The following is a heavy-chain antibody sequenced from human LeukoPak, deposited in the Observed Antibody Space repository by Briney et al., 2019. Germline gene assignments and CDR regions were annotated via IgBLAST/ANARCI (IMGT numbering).Heavy chain of an antibody. V-gene: IGHV1-2*02. CDR2: INPNSGGT. J-gene: IGHJ5*02. CDR1: GYSFTGYC. CDR3: ARGVTNGDYGRMFDP. Sequence: ASVKVSCKASGYSFTGYCIHWVRQAPGQGLEWMGWINPNSGGTNYAQKFRGRVTMTRDTSMSTAFLELSRLRSDDTAVYHCARGVTNGDYGRMFDPWGQGTLVTVSS. D-gene: IGHD4-17*01.